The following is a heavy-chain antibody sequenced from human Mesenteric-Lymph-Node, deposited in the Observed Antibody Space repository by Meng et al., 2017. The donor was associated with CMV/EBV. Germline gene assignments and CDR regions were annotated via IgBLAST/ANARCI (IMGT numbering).Heavy chain of an antibody. CDR3: ASDTV. D-gene: IGHD2-8*02. J-gene: IGHJ4*02. CDR1: GFNVSSNF. V-gene: IGHV3-53*01. CDR2: IYSGGTT. Sequence: GGSLRLSCAVSGFNVSSNFMSWVRQAPGKGLEWVSIIYSGGTTRSADSLKGRFTISRGTSKNTLYLQMNNLSAEDTAVYYCASDTVWGQGTLVTVSS.